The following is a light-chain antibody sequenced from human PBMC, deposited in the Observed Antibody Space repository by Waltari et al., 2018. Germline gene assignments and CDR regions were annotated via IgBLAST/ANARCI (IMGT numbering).Light chain of an antibody. J-gene: IGLJ3*02. CDR3: LLYDGSDQV. CDR1: AGAVTSGNY. CDR2: STT. V-gene: IGLV7-43*01. Sequence: QTVVTQEPSLTVSPGGAATLTCASSAGAVTSGNYPNWIQQKPGQVPRSLIHSTTNRPSWTPARFSGSLLGGKAALTLSGVQPEDEAEYYCLLYDGSDQVFGGGTKLTVL.